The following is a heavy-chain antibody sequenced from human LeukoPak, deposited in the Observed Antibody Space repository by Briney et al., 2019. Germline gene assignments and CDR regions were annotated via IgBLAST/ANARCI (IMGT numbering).Heavy chain of an antibody. CDR2: IKQDGSEK. V-gene: IGHV3-7*01. D-gene: IGHD3-10*01. J-gene: IGHJ6*02. CDR3: ARVRITMVRGVTYYYYGMDV. CDR1: GFTFSSYW. Sequence: GGSLRLSCAASGFTFSSYWMSWVRQAPGKGLEWVANIKQDGSEKYYVDSVKGRFTISRDNAKNSLYLQMNSLRAEDTAVYYCARVRITMVRGVTYYYYGMDVWGQGTTVTVSS.